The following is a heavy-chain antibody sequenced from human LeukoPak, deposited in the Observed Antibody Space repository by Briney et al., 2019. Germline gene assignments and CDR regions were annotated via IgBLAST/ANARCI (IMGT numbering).Heavy chain of an antibody. CDR1: GGSISSYY. Sequence: SETLSLTCTVSGGSISSYYWSWIRQPPGKGLEWIGYIYYSGSTNYNPSLKSRVTISVDTSKNQFSLKLSSVTAADTAVYYCASLTTTVVTPDYWGQGTLVTVSS. CDR3: ASLTTTVVTPDY. V-gene: IGHV4-59*08. D-gene: IGHD4-23*01. CDR2: IYYSGST. J-gene: IGHJ4*02.